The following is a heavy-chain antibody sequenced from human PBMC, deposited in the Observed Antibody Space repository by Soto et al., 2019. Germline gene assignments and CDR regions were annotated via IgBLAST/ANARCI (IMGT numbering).Heavy chain of an antibody. Sequence: GESLTSACKGSSYSFTSYGIICVRQMPGKGLEWMGTIDPSDSYTNYSPSFQGHVTISADKSISTVYLQWSRLKASDTAMDYCARPYCTNGVCYTVRPFDIWGQGTMVTVSS. J-gene: IGHJ3*02. CDR3: ARPYCTNGVCYTVRPFDI. CDR1: SYSFTSYG. D-gene: IGHD2-8*01. V-gene: IGHV5-10-1*01. CDR2: IDPSDSYT.